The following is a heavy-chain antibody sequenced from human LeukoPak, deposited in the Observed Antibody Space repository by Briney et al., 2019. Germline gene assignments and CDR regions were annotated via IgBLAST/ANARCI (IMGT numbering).Heavy chain of an antibody. J-gene: IGHJ4*02. CDR2: IYSGGST. CDR3: ARDREQQLVLFY. D-gene: IGHD6-13*01. V-gene: IGHV3-66*01. CDR1: GFTVSSNY. Sequence: GGSLRLSCAASGFTVSSNYMSWVRQAPGKGLEWVSVIYSGGSTYYADSVKGRFTISRDNSKNTLYLQMNSLRAEDTAVYYCARDREQQLVLFYWGQGTLVTVSS.